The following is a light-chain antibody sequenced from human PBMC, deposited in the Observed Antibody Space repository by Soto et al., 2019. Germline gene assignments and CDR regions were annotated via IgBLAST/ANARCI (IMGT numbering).Light chain of an antibody. V-gene: IGKV1-5*01. J-gene: IGKJ1*01. CDR1: QSLSGW. Sequence: IPMTQSPSTLSAYVGDRVTITCRASQSLSGWLAWYQQKPGKAPKLLIYDASTLESGVPSRFSGSGSGTEFTLTISSLQPDDFATYYCQQYNSLWSFGQGTKVEIK. CDR2: DAS. CDR3: QQYNSLWS.